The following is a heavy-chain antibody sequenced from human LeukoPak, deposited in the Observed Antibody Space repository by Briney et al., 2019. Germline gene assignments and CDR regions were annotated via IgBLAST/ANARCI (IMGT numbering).Heavy chain of an antibody. CDR2: IYHSGST. CDR1: GYSISSGYY. D-gene: IGHD5-12*01. CDR3: ARGLGRGYDPVHYYYYYMDV. V-gene: IGHV4-38-2*02. J-gene: IGHJ6*03. Sequence: SSETLSLTCTVSGYSISSGYYWGWIRQPPGKGLEWIGSIYHSGSTYYNPSLKSRVTISVDTSKNQFSLKLSSVTAADTAVYYCARGLGRGYDPVHYYYYYMDVWGKGTTVTVSS.